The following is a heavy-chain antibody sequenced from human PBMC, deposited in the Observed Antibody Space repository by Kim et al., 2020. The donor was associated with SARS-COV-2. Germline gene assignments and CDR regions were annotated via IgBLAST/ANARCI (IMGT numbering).Heavy chain of an antibody. J-gene: IGHJ6*02. Sequence: GGSLRLSCAASGFTFSSYSMNWVRQAPGKGLEWVSSISSSSSYIYYADSVKGRFTISRDNAKNSLYLQMNSLRAEDTAVYYCARESVGEFGDVWGQGTTVTVSS. D-gene: IGHD3-10*01. CDR3: ARESVGEFGDV. CDR2: ISSSSSYI. V-gene: IGHV3-21*04. CDR1: GFTFSSYS.